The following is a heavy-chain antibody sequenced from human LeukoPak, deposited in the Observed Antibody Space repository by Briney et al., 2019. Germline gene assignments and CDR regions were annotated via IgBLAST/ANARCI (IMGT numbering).Heavy chain of an antibody. CDR3: ARKVYSGSYLNWFDP. CDR2: ISSSGSTI. CDR1: GFTFSDYY. Sequence: AGGSLRLSCAASGFTFSDYYMSWIRQAPGKGLEWVSYISSSGSTIYYADSVKGRFTISRDNAKNSLYLQMNSQRAEDTAVYYCARKVYSGSYLNWFDPWGQGTLVTVSS. J-gene: IGHJ5*02. V-gene: IGHV3-11*01. D-gene: IGHD1-26*01.